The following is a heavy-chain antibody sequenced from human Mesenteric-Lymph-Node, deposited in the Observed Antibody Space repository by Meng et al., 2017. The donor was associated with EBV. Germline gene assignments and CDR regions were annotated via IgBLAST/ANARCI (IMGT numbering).Heavy chain of an antibody. CDR2: IYYSGRT. V-gene: IGHV4-39*07. CDR3: ARTGSSPNHTFNY. J-gene: IGHJ4*02. Sequence: QLQPQGSGPGLAKPSVTLSLTCPVSGGSISGSDYYWGWIRQPPGKGLEWIASIYYSGRTYYNPSLKSRVTISVETSKNQFSLKLRSVTATDTAVYYCARTGSSPNHTFNYWGQGTLVTVSS. D-gene: IGHD1-14*01. CDR1: GGSISGSDYY.